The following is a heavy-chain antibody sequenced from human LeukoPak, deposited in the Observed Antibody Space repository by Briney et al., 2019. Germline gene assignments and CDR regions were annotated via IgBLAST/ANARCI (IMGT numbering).Heavy chain of an antibody. CDR3: ARHGGAFDI. D-gene: IGHD3-10*01. CDR2: ISSSSNTI. Sequence: GGSLRLSCAASRFTFSSYSMNWVRQAPGKGLEWVSYISSSSNTIYYADSVKGRFTISRDNAKNSLYLQMNSLRGEDTAVYYCARHGGAFDIWGQGTLVTVSS. CDR1: RFTFSSYS. V-gene: IGHV3-48*04. J-gene: IGHJ3*02.